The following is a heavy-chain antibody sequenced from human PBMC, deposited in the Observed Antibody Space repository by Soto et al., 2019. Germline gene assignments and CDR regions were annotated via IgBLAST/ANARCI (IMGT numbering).Heavy chain of an antibody. V-gene: IGHV4-34*01. CDR1: GGSFSGHF. CDR2: INHSGSA. J-gene: IGHJ4*02. D-gene: IGHD3-3*01. CDR3: AGWAVGIMIFGVPKDY. Sequence: SETLSLTCVVYGGSFSGHFWSWIRQPPGKGLEWIGEINHSGSANYNPSLRSRVTISVDTSKNQFSLKLTSVTAADTAVYYCAGWAVGIMIFGVPKDYWSQGTQVSVSS.